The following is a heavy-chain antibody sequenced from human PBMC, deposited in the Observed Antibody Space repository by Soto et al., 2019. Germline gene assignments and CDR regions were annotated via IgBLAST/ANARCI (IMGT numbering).Heavy chain of an antibody. Sequence: QVQLVESGGGVVQPGRSLRLSCAASGFTFSSYGMHWVRQAPGKGLAWVAVISYDGSNKYYADSVKGRFTISRDNSKNALYLHMNSLRAEDTAVYYGAAGTREEWDLDFWCQGALVTVSS. CDR1: GFTFSSYG. V-gene: IGHV3-30*03. CDR2: ISYDGSNK. J-gene: IGHJ4*02. D-gene: IGHD1-26*01. CDR3: AAGTREEWDLDF.